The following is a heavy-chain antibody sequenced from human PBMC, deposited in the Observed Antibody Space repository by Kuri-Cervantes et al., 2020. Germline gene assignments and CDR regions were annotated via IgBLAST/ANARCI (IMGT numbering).Heavy chain of an antibody. V-gene: IGHV2-5*02. D-gene: IGHD4-17*01. CDR2: IYWDDDK. CDR3: AHGRDNYGEPSDY. Sequence: SGPTLVKPTQTLTLTCTFSGISLSTSGVGVGWIRQPPGKALEWLALIYWDDDKRYSPSLKSRLTITKDTSKNQVVLTMTNVDPVDTATYYCAHGRDNYGEPSDYWGQGTLVTVSS. CDR1: GISLSTSGVG. J-gene: IGHJ4*02.